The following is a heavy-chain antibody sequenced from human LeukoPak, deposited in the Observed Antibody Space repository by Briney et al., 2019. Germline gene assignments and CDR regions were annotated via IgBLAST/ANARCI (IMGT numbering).Heavy chain of an antibody. Sequence: GGSLRLSCAASEFTFSSYWMSWVRQAPGKGLEWVANIKQDGSERNYVDSVKGRFTISRDNAKNSLYLQMNSLRAEDTAVYYCARDGGWYRDYWGQGSLVTVSS. CDR3: ARDGGWYRDY. J-gene: IGHJ4*02. V-gene: IGHV3-7*01. D-gene: IGHD6-19*01. CDR2: IKQDGSER. CDR1: EFTFSSYW.